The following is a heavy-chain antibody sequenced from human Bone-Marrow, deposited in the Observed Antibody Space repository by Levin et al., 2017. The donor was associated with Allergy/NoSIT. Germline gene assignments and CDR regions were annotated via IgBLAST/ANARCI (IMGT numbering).Heavy chain of an antibody. J-gene: IGHJ4*02. Sequence: GSLRLSCTVSGASMSSYYWNWIRQPPGKGLEYIAYIYYGGTSNYNPSLKSRVTISVDTSKNEFSLRLTSATAADTAVYFCARGNAYYDSSGYPTLDYWGQGTQVTVSS. D-gene: IGHD3-22*01. CDR1: GASMSSYY. V-gene: IGHV4-59*01. CDR3: ARGNAYYDSSGYPTLDY. CDR2: IYYGGTS.